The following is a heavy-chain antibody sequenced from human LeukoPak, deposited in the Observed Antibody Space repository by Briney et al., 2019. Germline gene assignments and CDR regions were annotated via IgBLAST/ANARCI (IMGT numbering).Heavy chain of an antibody. CDR2: MNPNSGNT. D-gene: IGHD2-2*01. CDR1: GYTFTSYD. V-gene: IGHV1-8*03. Sequence: ASVKVSCKASGYTFTSYDINWVRQATGQGLEWMGWMNPNSGNTGYAQKFQGRVTITRNTSISTAYMELGSLRSEDTAVYYCARGRKYQLLSPADAFDIWGQGTMVTVSS. CDR3: ARGRKYQLLSPADAFDI. J-gene: IGHJ3*02.